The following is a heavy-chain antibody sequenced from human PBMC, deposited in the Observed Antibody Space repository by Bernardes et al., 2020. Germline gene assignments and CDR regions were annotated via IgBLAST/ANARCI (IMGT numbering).Heavy chain of an antibody. CDR2: ISSSSSTI. CDR1: GFTFSSYS. D-gene: IGHD3-10*01. J-gene: IGHJ3*02. V-gene: IGHV3-48*01. Sequence: GWSLRLSCAASGFTFSSYSMNWVRQAPGKGLEWVSYISSSSSTIYYADSVKGRFTISRDNAKNSLYLQMNSLRAEDTAVYYCARDHYYGSGSYLSDAFDIWGQGTMVTVSS. CDR3: ARDHYYGSGSYLSDAFDI.